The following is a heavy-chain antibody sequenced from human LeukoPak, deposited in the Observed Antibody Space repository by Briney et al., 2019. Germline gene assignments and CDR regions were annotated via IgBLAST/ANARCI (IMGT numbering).Heavy chain of an antibody. V-gene: IGHV1-69*06. J-gene: IGHJ3*02. CDR3: ARDWAPNVVVTANSAFDI. D-gene: IGHD2-21*02. CDR2: IIPIFGTA. CDR1: GGTFSSYA. Sequence: GASVKVSCKASGGTFSSYAISWVRQAPGQGLEWMGGIIPIFGTANYAQKFQGRVTITADKSTSTAYMELSSLRSEDTAVYYCARDWAPNVVVTANSAFDIWGQGTMVTVSS.